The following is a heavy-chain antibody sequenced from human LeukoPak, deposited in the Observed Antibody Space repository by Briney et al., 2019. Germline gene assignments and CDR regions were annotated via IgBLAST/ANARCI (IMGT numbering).Heavy chain of an antibody. CDR3: ASGGTYNDAFDI. CDR1: GGTFSSYA. J-gene: IGHJ3*02. CDR2: IIAYNGNT. Sequence: ASVKVSCKASGGTFSSYAISWVRQAPGQGLEWMGGIIAYNGNTNYAQKLQGRVTMTTDTSTSTAYMELRSLRSDDTAVYYCASGGTYNDAFDIWGQGTMVTVSS. D-gene: IGHD1-7*01. V-gene: IGHV1-18*01.